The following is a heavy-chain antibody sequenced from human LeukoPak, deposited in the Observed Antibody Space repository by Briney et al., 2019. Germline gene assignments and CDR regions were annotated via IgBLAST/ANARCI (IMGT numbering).Heavy chain of an antibody. CDR3: ARVGGGYSYGYDAFDI. CDR2: INAGNGNT. D-gene: IGHD5-18*01. V-gene: IGHV1-3*01. J-gene: IGHJ3*02. CDR1: GYTFTSYA. Sequence: ASVKVSCKASGYTFTSYAMHWVRQAPGQRLEWMGWINAGNGNTKYSQKFQGRVTITRDTSASTAYMGLSSLRSEDTAVYYCARVGGGYSYGYDAFDIWGQGTMVTVSS.